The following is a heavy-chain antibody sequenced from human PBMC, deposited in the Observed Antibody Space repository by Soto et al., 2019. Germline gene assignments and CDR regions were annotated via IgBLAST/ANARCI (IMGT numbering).Heavy chain of an antibody. J-gene: IGHJ6*02. Sequence: EVQLVESGGGLVKPGGSLRLSCAASGFTFSSYSMNWVRQAPGKGLEWVSSISSSSSYIYYADSVKGRFTISRDNAKNSLYLQMNSLRAEDTAVYYCAKIPRGRRAGDVWGQGTTVTVSS. D-gene: IGHD6-25*01. CDR3: AKIPRGRRAGDV. CDR1: GFTFSSYS. CDR2: ISSSSSYI. V-gene: IGHV3-21*01.